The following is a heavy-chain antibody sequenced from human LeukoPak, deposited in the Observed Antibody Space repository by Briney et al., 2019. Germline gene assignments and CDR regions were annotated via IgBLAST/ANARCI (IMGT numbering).Heavy chain of an antibody. CDR2: IDTDGSST. Sequence: GGSLRLSCAASGFTFSNHWMYWVRQGPGKGLVWISDIDTDGSSTNYADSVKGRFTISRDNSKNTPYLQMNSLRAEDTAVYYCAKDIAGMGATSDYWGQGTLVTASS. D-gene: IGHD1-26*01. J-gene: IGHJ4*02. CDR3: AKDIAGMGATSDY. CDR1: GFTFSNHW. V-gene: IGHV3-74*01.